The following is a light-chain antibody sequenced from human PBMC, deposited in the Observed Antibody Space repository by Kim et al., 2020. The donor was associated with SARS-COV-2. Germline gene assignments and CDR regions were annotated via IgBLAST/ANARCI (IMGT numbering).Light chain of an antibody. CDR2: AAS. V-gene: IGKV1-12*01. Sequence: SASVGDRVTITCRASQDISSTLAWYQQKPGKAPNLLIYAASSLQSGVPSRFSGSGSGTIFTLTIRSLQPEDFATYYCQQANSFPLTFGGGTKLEI. CDR3: QQANSFPLT. J-gene: IGKJ4*01. CDR1: QDISST.